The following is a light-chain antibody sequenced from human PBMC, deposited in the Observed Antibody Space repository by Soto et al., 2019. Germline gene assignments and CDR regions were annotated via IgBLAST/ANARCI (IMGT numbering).Light chain of an antibody. CDR2: EVS. V-gene: IGLV2-14*01. CDR1: SSDVGGYNY. J-gene: IGLJ3*02. Sequence: QSALTQPASVSGSPGQSITISCTGTSSDVGGYNYVSWYQQHPGKAPKHIIYEVSNRHSGVSNRFSGSKSVNTASLTISGLQAEDEADYHCSPYRTNYPWWFGGGTQLTVL. CDR3: SPYRTNYPWW.